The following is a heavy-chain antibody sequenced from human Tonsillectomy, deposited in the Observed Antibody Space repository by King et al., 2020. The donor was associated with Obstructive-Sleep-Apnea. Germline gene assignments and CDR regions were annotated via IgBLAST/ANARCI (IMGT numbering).Heavy chain of an antibody. J-gene: IGHJ6*02. D-gene: IGHD6-6*01. CDR2: IYFSGST. Sequence: QLQESGPGLVKPSETLSLTCTVSVGSISSSSYYWGWLRQPPGTGLAWIGSIYFSGSTYYNPSLKSRVTISVDTSKNQFSLRLSSVTAADTAVYYCATIAARPYGLDVWGQGTTVTVSS. V-gene: IGHV4-39*07. CDR3: ATIAARPYGLDV. CDR1: VGSISSSSYY.